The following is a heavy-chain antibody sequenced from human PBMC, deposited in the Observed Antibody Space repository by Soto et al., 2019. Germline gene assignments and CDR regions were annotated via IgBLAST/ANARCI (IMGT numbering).Heavy chain of an antibody. J-gene: IGHJ4*02. CDR1: GFTFSSYA. CDR2: ISYDGSNK. CDR3: AGTSAADHTPHY. Sequence: QVQLVKSGGGVVQPGRSLRLSCAASGFTFSSYAMHWVRQAPGKGLEWVAVISYDGSNKYYADSVKGRFTISRDNSKNTLYLQMNSLRAEDTAVYYCAGTSAADHTPHYWGQGTLVTVSS. D-gene: IGHD6-13*01. V-gene: IGHV3-30-3*01.